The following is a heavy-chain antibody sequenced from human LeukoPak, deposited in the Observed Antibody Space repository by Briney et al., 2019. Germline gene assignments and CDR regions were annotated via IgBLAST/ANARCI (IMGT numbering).Heavy chain of an antibody. Sequence: GGSLRLSCAASGFTVSSNYMSWVRQAPGKGLEWVSVIYSGGSTYYADSVKGRFTISRDNSKNTLSLQMNSLRAEDTAVYYCAKGWTKYCSGGSCYSPLYYFDYWGQGTLVTVSS. CDR3: AKGWTKYCSGGSCYSPLYYFDY. CDR1: GFTVSSNY. CDR2: IYSGGST. J-gene: IGHJ4*02. V-gene: IGHV3-53*01. D-gene: IGHD2-15*01.